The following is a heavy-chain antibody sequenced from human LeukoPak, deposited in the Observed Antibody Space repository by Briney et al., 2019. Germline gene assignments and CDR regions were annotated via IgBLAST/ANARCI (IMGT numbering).Heavy chain of an antibody. V-gene: IGHV4-39*01. CDR2: IFYSGTT. D-gene: IGHD3-10*01. CDR1: DDSIKSISYY. CDR3: ARGGSYYYGSGSHNWFDP. Sequence: SETLSLTCTVSDDSIKSISYYWAWIRQPPGKGLEWIGAIFYSGTTYYKSSLKSRVSMSVDTSMKQFSLKLSSVTAADTAVYYCARGGSYYYGSGSHNWFDPWGQGTLVTVSS. J-gene: IGHJ5*02.